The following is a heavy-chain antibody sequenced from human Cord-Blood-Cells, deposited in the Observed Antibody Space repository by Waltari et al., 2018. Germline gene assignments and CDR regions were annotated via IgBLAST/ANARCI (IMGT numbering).Heavy chain of an antibody. J-gene: IGHJ3*02. CDR1: GFTFSNAW. Sequence: EVQLVESGGGLVKPGGSLRLSCAASGFTFSNAWMSWVRQAPGKGLEWVDRIKSKTDGGTRNDAAPGKGRFTISGEHPKNPLYRQMNSLKTENTVVYYCTAGGLVRACDIWGQGTMVTVSS. CDR3: TAGGLVRACDI. CDR2: IKSKTDGGTR. V-gene: IGHV3-15*01. D-gene: IGHD2-15*01.